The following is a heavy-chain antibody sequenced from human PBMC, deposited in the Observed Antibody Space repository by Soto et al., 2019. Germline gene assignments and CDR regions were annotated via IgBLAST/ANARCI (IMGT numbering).Heavy chain of an antibody. J-gene: IGHJ6*02. CDR1: GGSVSSGSYY. CDR2: IYYSGST. D-gene: IGHD2-2*02. Sequence: NPSETLSLTCTVSGGSVSSGSYYWSWIRQPPGKGLEWIGYIYYSGSTNYNPSLKSRVTISVNTSKNQFSLKLISVTAADTAVYYCAREPYCSSTSCYTIRGYYYYGMDVWGQGTTVTVSS. CDR3: AREPYCSSTSCYTIRGYYYYGMDV. V-gene: IGHV4-61*01.